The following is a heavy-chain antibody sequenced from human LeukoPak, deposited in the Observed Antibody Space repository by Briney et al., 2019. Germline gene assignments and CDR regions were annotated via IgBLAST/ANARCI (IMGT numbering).Heavy chain of an antibody. J-gene: IGHJ4*02. CDR3: ARDRQWLTYYFDY. CDR2: IRYDGSNK. CDR1: GFTFSSYG. V-gene: IGHV3-30*02. Sequence: GGSLRLSCAASGFTFSSYGMHWVRQAPGKGLEWVAFIRYDGSNKYYTDSVKGRLTISRDYSKNTLYLQMDSLRADDTAVYYCARDRQWLTYYFDYWGQGTLVTVSS. D-gene: IGHD6-19*01.